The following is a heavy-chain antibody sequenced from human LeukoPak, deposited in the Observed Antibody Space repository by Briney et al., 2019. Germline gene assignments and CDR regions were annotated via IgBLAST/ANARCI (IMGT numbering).Heavy chain of an antibody. D-gene: IGHD3-10*01. CDR1: GFTFSSYA. CDR3: AKDLLLWFGESRGWFDP. CDR2: ISGSGGST. V-gene: IGHV3-23*01. Sequence: GGSLRLSCAASGFTFSSYAMSWVRQAPGKGLERVSAISGSGGSTYYADSVKGRFTISRDNSKNTLYLQMNSLRAEDTAVYYCAKDLLLWFGESRGWFDPWGQGTLVTVSS. J-gene: IGHJ5*02.